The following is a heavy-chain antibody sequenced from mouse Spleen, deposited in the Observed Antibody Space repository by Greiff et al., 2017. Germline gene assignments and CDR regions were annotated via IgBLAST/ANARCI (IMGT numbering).Heavy chain of an antibody. V-gene: IGHV5-9*04. D-gene: IGHD1-2*01. CDR3: ARHRDYGPWAY. Sequence: EVKLVESGGGLVKLGGSLKLSCAASGFTFSSYAMSWVRQTPEKRLEWVATISSGGGNTYYPDSVKGRFTISRDNAKNTLYLQMSSLKSEDTAMYYCARHRDYGPWAYWGQGTLVTVSA. J-gene: IGHJ3*01. CDR2: ISSGGGNT. CDR1: GFTFSSYA.